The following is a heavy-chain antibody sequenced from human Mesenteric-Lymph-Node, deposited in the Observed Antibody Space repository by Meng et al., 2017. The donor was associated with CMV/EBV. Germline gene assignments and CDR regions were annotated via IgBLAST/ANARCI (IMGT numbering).Heavy chain of an antibody. CDR2: IKSKTDGGTT. V-gene: IGHV3-15*01. D-gene: IGHD6-13*01. CDR3: TTVSWSSSWSSYYYGMDV. J-gene: IGHJ6*02. CDR1: GFTFSNAW. Sequence: ESLKISCAASGFTFSNAWMSWVRQAPGKGLEWVGRIKSKTDGGTTDYAAPVKGRFTISRDDSKNTLYLQMNSLKTEDTAVYYCTTVSWSSSWSSYYYGMDVWGQGTTVTVSS.